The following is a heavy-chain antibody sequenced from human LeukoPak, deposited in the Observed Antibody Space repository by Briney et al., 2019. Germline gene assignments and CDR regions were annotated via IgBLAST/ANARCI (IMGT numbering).Heavy chain of an antibody. D-gene: IGHD6-6*01. CDR3: AREYSSSSGRLFDY. Sequence: ASVKVSCKASGYTFTGYYMHWVRQAPGQGLEWMGWINPKSGGTNYAQKFQGRVTMTRDTSIGTAYMELSGLRSDDTAVYYCAREYSSSSGRLFDYWGPGTLVTVSS. J-gene: IGHJ4*02. CDR2: INPKSGGT. CDR1: GYTFTGYY. V-gene: IGHV1-2*02.